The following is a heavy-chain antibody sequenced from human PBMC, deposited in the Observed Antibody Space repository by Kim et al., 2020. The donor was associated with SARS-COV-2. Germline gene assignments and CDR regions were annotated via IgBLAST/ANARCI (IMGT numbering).Heavy chain of an antibody. V-gene: IGHV3-74*01. CDR3: ARVGQLYQMYYGSGDYYFDY. J-gene: IGHJ4*02. Sequence: GGSLRLSCAASGFTFSSYWMHWVRQAPGKGLVWVSRINSDGSSTSYADSVKGRFTISRDNAKNTLYLQMNSLRAEDTAVYYCARVGQLYQMYYGSGDYYFDYWGQGTLVTVSS. CDR1: GFTFSSYW. D-gene: IGHD3-10*01. CDR2: INSDGSST.